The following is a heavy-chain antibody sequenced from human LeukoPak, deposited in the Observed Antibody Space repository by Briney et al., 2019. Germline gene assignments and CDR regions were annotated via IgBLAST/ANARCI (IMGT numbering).Heavy chain of an antibody. CDR2: MNPNSGNT. Sequence: ASVKVSCKASGYTFTSYSINWVRQATGQGLEWMGWMNPNSGNTGYAQKFQGRVTITRNTSISTAYMELSSLRSEDTAVYYCSRAFPWNIVVVPAAMSGENWFDPWGQGTLVTVSS. CDR1: GYTFTSYS. J-gene: IGHJ5*02. CDR3: SRAFPWNIVVVPAAMSGENWFDP. V-gene: IGHV1-8*03. D-gene: IGHD2-2*01.